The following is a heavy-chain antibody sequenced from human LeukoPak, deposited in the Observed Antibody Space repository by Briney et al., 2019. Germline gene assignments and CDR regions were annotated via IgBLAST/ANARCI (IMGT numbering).Heavy chain of an antibody. V-gene: IGHV1-3*01. CDR2: INAGNGNT. CDR1: GYTFTSYA. Sequence: ASVKVSCKASGYTFTSYAMHWVRQAPGQRLEWMGWINAGNGNTKYSQKSQGRVTITRDTSASTAYMELSSLRSEDTAVYYCARDRGSYGRRPGIDYWGQGTLVTVSS. J-gene: IGHJ4*02. CDR3: ARDRGSYGRRPGIDY. D-gene: IGHD4-17*01.